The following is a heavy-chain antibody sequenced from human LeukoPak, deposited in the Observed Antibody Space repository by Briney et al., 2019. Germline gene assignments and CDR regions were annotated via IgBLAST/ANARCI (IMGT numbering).Heavy chain of an antibody. D-gene: IGHD6-13*01. V-gene: IGHV1-18*01. Sequence: GASVKVSCKASGYTFTSYGISWVRQAPGQGLEWMGWISAYNGNTNYAQKLQGRVTMITDTSTSTAYMELRSLRSDDTAVYYCARAPLKPPRGSSWAYWGQGTLVTVSS. CDR3: ARAPLKPPRGSSWAY. CDR2: ISAYNGNT. CDR1: GYTFTSYG. J-gene: IGHJ4*02.